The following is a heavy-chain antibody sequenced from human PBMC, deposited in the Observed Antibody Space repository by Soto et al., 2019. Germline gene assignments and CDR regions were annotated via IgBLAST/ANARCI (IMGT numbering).Heavy chain of an antibody. Sequence: QVQLVQSGGEVKKPGASVKVSCKTSGYSFTTYGISWVRQAPGHGLEWMGWISGYNGNTHYAQKFQGRVSMTTDTSTSTAYLELRSLRSDDTAVYYCSREGPAPYYYYGMDVWGQGTTVTVSS. V-gene: IGHV1-18*01. CDR1: GYSFTTYG. CDR2: ISGYNGNT. J-gene: IGHJ6*02. CDR3: SREGPAPYYYYGMDV.